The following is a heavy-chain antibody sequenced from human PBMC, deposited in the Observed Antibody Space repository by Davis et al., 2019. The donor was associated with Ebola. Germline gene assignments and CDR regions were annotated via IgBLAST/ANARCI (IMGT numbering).Heavy chain of an antibody. CDR1: GFTFSSYA. CDR2: ISGSGGST. Sequence: PGGSLRLSCAASGFTFSSYAMSWVRQAPGKGLEWVSAISGSGGSTYYADSVKGRFTISRDNSKNTLYLQMNSLRAEDTAVYYCANSFDWNLIFDYWGQGTLVTVSS. V-gene: IGHV3-23*01. D-gene: IGHD1-7*01. J-gene: IGHJ4*02. CDR3: ANSFDWNLIFDY.